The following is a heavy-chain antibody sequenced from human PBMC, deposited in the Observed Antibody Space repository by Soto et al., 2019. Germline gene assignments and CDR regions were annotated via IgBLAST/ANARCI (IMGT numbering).Heavy chain of an antibody. J-gene: IGHJ4*02. CDR2: ISSSSSYI. V-gene: IGHV3-21*01. CDR3: ARHDYDILTGFAYFDY. CDR1: GFTFSSYS. Sequence: GGSLRLSCAASGFTFSSYSMNWVRQAPGKGLELVSSISSSSSYIYYADSVKGRFTISRDNAKNSLYLQMNSLRAEDTAVYYCARHDYDILTGFAYFDYWGQGTLVTVSS. D-gene: IGHD3-9*01.